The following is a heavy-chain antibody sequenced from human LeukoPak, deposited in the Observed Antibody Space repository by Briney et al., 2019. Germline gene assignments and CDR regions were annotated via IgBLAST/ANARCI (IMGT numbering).Heavy chain of an antibody. D-gene: IGHD3-22*01. CDR3: ARHVVAVGFDY. Sequence: GGSLRLSCATSGFTFSSYAMSWVRQAPGKGLEWVSSISGSGGNTYYADSVKGRFTISRDNAKNSLYLQMNSLRAEDTAVYYCARHVVAVGFDYWGQGTLVTVSS. J-gene: IGHJ4*02. CDR2: ISGSGGNT. CDR1: GFTFSSYA. V-gene: IGHV3-23*01.